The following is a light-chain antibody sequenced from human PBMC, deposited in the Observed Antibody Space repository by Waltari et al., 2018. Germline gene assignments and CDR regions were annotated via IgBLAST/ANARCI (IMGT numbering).Light chain of an antibody. CDR3: GTWDSSLSGAV. CDR1: SSTLGNNY. Sequence: QSVLTQPPSVSAAPGQRVTISCSGGSSTLGNNYVSWYRQFPGTAPNLLIYENTERPSGIPGRFSGSKSGTSATLDITGLQAGDEADYYCGTWDSSLSGAVFGGGTHLTVL. CDR2: ENT. V-gene: IGLV1-51*02. J-gene: IGLJ7*01.